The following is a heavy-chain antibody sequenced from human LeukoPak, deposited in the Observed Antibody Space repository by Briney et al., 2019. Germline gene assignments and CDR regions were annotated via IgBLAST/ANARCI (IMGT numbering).Heavy chain of an antibody. CDR1: GFTVSTNY. CDR2: ISSGGGTT. V-gene: IGHV3-53*01. CDR3: ANAVCTTSSCSGFYGMDV. J-gene: IGHJ6*02. D-gene: IGHD2-2*01. Sequence: PGGSLRLSCAASGFTVSTNYMSWVRQAPGKGLEWVSSISSGGGTTYYADSVKGRFTISRDNSKNTLYLQMNSLRPEDTAMYYCANAVCTTSSCSGFYGMDVWGQGTTVAVSS.